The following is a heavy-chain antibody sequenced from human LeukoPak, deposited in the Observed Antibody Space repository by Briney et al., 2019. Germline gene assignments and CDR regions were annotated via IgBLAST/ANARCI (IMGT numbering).Heavy chain of an antibody. CDR2: INPNSGGT. D-gene: IGHD6-13*01. J-gene: IGHJ4*02. V-gene: IGHV1-2*02. CDR3: ARDIYSSTFDY. CDR1: GYTFTDYY. Sequence: ASVKVSCKASGYTFTDYYMHWVRQAPGQGLEWMGWINPNSGGTNYAQKFRGRVTMTRDTSISTAYMELSRLRSDDTAVCYCARDIYSSTFDYWGQGTLVTVSS.